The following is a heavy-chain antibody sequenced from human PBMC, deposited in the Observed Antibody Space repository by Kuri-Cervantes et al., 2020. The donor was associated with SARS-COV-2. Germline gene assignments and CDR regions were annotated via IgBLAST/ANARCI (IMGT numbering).Heavy chain of an antibody. CDR1: GFTFSDYY. CDR3: ARDKFYDFWSGYPEGYYYYYYMDV. J-gene: IGHJ6*03. V-gene: IGHV3-69-1*01. CDR2: ISSSSTI. Sequence: GESLKISCAASGFTFSDYYMNWVRQAPGKGLEWVSSISSSSTIYYADSVKGRFTISRDNAKNSLYLQMNSLRAEDTAVYYCARDKFYDFWSGYPEGYYYYYYMDVWGKGTTVTVSS. D-gene: IGHD3-3*01.